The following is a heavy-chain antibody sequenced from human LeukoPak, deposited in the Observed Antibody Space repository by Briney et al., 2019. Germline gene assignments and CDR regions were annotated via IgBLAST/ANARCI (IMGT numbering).Heavy chain of an antibody. J-gene: IGHJ3*02. CDR3: ARVRDGYNDAYDI. D-gene: IGHD5-24*01. CDR1: GYTFTSYY. V-gene: IGHV1-46*01. CDR2: INPSDGST. Sequence: GASVKVSCKASGYTFTSYYMHWVRQAPGQGFEWMSIINPSDGSTTYSQKFQGRVTMTRDTSTSTVYMELSSLRSEDTAVYFCARVRDGYNDAYDIWGQGTMVTVSS.